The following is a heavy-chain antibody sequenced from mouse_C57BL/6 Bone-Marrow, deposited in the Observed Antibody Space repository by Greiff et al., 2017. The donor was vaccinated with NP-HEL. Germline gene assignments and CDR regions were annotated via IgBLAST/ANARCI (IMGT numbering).Heavy chain of an antibody. CDR3: ARSNWDEDPRYFDV. V-gene: IGHV1-80*01. Sequence: QVQLKESGAELVKPGASVKISCKASGYAFSSYWMNWVKQRPGKGLEWIGQIYPGDGDTNYNGKFKGKATLTADKSSSTAYMQLSSLTSEDSAVYFCARSNWDEDPRYFDVWGTGTTVTVSS. CDR2: IYPGDGDT. D-gene: IGHD4-1*01. CDR1: GYAFSSYW. J-gene: IGHJ1*03.